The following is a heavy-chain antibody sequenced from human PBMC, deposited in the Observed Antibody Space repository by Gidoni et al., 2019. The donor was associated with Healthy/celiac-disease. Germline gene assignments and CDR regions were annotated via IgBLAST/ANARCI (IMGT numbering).Heavy chain of an antibody. Sequence: QVQLVESGGGVVQPGRSLRLSCAASGFTFSSYGMHWVRQAPGKGLGWVAVISYDGSNKYYADSVKGRFTISRDNSKNTLYLQMNSLRAEDTAVYYCAKGRGQLRGGMDVWGQGTTVTVSS. CDR1: GFTFSSYG. CDR2: ISYDGSNK. CDR3: AKGRGQLRGGMDV. D-gene: IGHD2-2*01. J-gene: IGHJ6*02. V-gene: IGHV3-30*18.